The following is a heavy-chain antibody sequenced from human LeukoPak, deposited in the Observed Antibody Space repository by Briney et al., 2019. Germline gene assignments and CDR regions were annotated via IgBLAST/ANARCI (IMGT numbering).Heavy chain of an antibody. CDR3: ARVHDHRGPLKYRSYYFDY. Sequence: GASVKVSCKASGGTFSSYAISWVRQAPGQGLEWMGGIIPIFGTANYAQKFQGRVTITADESTSTAYMELSSLRSEDTAVYYCARVHDHRGPLKYRSYYFDYWGQGTLVTVSS. J-gene: IGHJ4*02. CDR1: GGTFSSYA. V-gene: IGHV1-69*13. CDR2: IIPIFGTA. D-gene: IGHD1-1*01.